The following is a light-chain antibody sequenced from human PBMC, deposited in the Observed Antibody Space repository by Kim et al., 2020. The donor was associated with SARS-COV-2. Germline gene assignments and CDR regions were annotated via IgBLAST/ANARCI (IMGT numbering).Light chain of an antibody. CDR1: QSLMTY. J-gene: IGKJ5*01. Sequence: EIVLTQSPATLSLSPGERATLSCRASQSLMTYLAWYQHKPGQAPRLLIYDISKRATGIPARFSGSGSGTDFTLTISSLEPEDFAIYYCQQRSNWPPSITFGQGTRLEIK. CDR3: QQRSNWPPSIT. V-gene: IGKV3-11*01. CDR2: DIS.